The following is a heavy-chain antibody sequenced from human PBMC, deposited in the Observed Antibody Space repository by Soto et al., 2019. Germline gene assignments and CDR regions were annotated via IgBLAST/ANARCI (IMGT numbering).Heavy chain of an antibody. Sequence: GGSLRRSCAASRFTFSSYAMNWVRQAPGKGLEWVSGIDGSGGSTYYADSVKGRFNISRDNSKNMLYLQMNSLRAEDTAVYYCASNTRVTEYFDYWGQGTLVTVSS. CDR1: RFTFSSYA. J-gene: IGHJ4*02. D-gene: IGHD2-21*02. V-gene: IGHV3-23*01. CDR2: IDGSGGST. CDR3: ASNTRVTEYFDY.